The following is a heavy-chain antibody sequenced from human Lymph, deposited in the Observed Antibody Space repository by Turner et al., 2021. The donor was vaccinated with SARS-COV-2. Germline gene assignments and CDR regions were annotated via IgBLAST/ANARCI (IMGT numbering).Heavy chain of an antibody. J-gene: IGHJ4*02. CDR1: GYSFTTYW. D-gene: IGHD1-26*01. CDR3: ARCEWGGSLGHIDY. V-gene: IGHV5-51*01. Sequence: EVQLVRSAAEVSKRGDSPRLSCRPSGYSFTTYWIGWVRQMPGKGLEWMWFIYPGDSDTSYSPSFQGKVTISADKSISTVYLQWSSLKASDTAMYYCARCEWGGSLGHIDYWGQGTLVTVSS. CDR2: IYPGDSDT.